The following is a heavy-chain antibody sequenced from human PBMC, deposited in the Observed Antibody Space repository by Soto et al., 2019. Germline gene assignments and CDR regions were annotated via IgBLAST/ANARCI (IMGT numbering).Heavy chain of an antibody. CDR3: ASGYSSWYMRDY. CDR1: GGTFSSYT. J-gene: IGHJ4*02. Sequence: GASVKVSCKASGGTFSSYTISWVRQAPGQGLEWMGRIIPILGIANYAQKFQGRVTITADKSTSTAYMELSSLRSEDTAVYYCASGYSSWYMRDYWGQGSLVTVSS. CDR2: IIPILGIA. D-gene: IGHD6-19*01. V-gene: IGHV1-69*02.